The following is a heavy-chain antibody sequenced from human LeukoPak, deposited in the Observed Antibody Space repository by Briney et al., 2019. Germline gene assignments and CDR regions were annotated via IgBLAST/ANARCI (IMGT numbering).Heavy chain of an antibody. CDR1: GGSISSYY. D-gene: IGHD4-17*01. V-gene: IGHV4-59*08. CDR3: ARHPITNDYGDYAFDP. CDR2: IYYSGST. Sequence: SETLSLTCTVSGGSISSYYWSWIRQPPGKGLEWTGYIYYSGSTNYNPSLKSRVTISVDTSKNQFSLKLSSVTAADTAVYYCARHPITNDYGDYAFDPWGQGTLVTVSS. J-gene: IGHJ5*02.